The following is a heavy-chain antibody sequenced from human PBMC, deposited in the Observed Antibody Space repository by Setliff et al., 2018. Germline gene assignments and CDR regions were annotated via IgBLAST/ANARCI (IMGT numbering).Heavy chain of an antibody. V-gene: IGHV5-51*01. D-gene: IGHD2-2*02. J-gene: IGHJ6*03. CDR3: ARLAVRNTVYYYFTDV. Sequence: GESLKISCQGLGYDFFGYWIAWVRQVPGKGPEWVGLIYPGDSDTRYSPSFQGQVTIAVDRSRVTAYLQWDSLKASDAATYYCARLAVRNTVYYYFTDVWGEGTSVTVSS. CDR2: IYPGDSDT. CDR1: GYDFFGYW.